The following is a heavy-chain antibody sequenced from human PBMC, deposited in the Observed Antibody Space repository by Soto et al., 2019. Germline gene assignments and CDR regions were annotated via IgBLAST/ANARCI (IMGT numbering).Heavy chain of an antibody. CDR1: GSTFTNSA. D-gene: IGHD2-21*02. CDR3: VAELYSGGGCCSFDF. CDR2: IIVASGRT. J-gene: IGHJ3*01. Sequence: QVQIVQSGPEVKRPGTSVRVSCKTSGSTFTNSAVQWVRQARGQRLEWIGWIIVASGRTNYAREVQERVTISRDTSTSTAYMELSGLRSEDTAVYYCVAELYSGGGCCSFDFWGQGTMVTVSS. V-gene: IGHV1-58*01.